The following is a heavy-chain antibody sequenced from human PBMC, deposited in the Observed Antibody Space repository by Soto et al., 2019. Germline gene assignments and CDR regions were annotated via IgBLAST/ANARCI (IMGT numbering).Heavy chain of an antibody. V-gene: IGHV3-7*03. CDR2: IKQDGSEK. J-gene: IGHJ6*02. CDR1: GFTFSSYW. Sequence: GGSLRLSCAASGFTFSSYWMSWVRQAPGKGLEWVANIKQDGSEKYYVDSVKGRFTISRDNAKNSLYLQMNSLRAEDTAVYYCARDQAATAYYYGMDVWGQGTTVTVSS. CDR3: ARDQAATAYYYGMDV. D-gene: IGHD6-13*01.